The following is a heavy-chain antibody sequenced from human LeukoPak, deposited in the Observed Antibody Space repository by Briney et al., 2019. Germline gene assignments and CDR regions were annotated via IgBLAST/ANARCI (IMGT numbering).Heavy chain of an antibody. CDR2: IYSGGST. Sequence: GGSLRLSCAASGFTVSSNYMSWVRQAPGKGLEWVSVIYSGGSTYYADSVKGRFTISRDNSKNTLYLRMNSLRAEDTAVYYCANSGYDYWDAFDIWGQGTMVTVSS. J-gene: IGHJ3*02. CDR3: ANSGYDYWDAFDI. V-gene: IGHV3-66*01. CDR1: GFTVSSNY. D-gene: IGHD5-12*01.